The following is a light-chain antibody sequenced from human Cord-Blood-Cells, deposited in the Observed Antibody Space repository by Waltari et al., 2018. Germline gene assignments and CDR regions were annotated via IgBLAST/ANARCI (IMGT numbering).Light chain of an antibody. CDR3: QQYVNLPLT. Sequence: DIQITQSPSSLSASVGDRVTITCQASQDISNYLNWYQQKPGNAPKLLIYDASNLGTGVPSRFSGRGSGTDFTFSISSLQPEDIAIYYCQQYVNLPLTFGGGTKVEIK. CDR2: DAS. CDR1: QDISNY. J-gene: IGKJ4*01. V-gene: IGKV1-33*01.